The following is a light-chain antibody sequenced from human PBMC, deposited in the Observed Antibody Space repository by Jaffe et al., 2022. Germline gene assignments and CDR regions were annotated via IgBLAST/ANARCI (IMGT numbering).Light chain of an antibody. J-gene: IGLJ3*02. Sequence: QSALTQPASVSGSPGQSITISCSGTISDVGYSNVVSWFQQHPGKAPKLIIYEVNKRPSGISNRFSGSKSGKMASLTISGLQPEDEADYYCCSYRSSLTWVFGGGTKVTVL. CDR3: CSYRSSLTWV. CDR1: ISDVGYSNV. CDR2: EVN. V-gene: IGLV2-23*02.